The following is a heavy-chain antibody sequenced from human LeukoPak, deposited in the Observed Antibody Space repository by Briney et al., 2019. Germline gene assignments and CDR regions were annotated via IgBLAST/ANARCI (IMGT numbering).Heavy chain of an antibody. CDR2: INHSGST. V-gene: IGHV4-34*01. CDR1: GGSFSGYY. CDR3: ERVAGSSWYLGY. D-gene: IGHD6-13*01. Sequence: SETLSLTCAVYGGSFSGYYWSWSRQPPGKGLEWIGEINHSGSTNYNPSLKSRVTISVDTSKNQFSLKLSSVTAADTAVYYCERVAGSSWYLGYWGQGTLVTVSS. J-gene: IGHJ4*02.